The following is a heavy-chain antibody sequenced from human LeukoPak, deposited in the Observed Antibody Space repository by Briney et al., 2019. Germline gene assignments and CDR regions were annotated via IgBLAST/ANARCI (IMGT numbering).Heavy chain of an antibody. CDR2: FDPEDGET. CDR3: ATVSPGTFDWFDP. CDR1: GYTLTELS. Sequence: ASVKVSCKVSGYTLTELSMHRVRQAPGKGLEWMGGFDPEDGETIYAQKFQGRVTMTEDTSTDTAYMELSSLRSEDTAVYYCATVSPGTFDWFDPWGQGTLVTVSS. D-gene: IGHD1-26*01. V-gene: IGHV1-24*01. J-gene: IGHJ5*02.